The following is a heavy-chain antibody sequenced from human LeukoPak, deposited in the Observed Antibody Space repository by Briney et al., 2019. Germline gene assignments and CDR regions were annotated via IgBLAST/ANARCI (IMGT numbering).Heavy chain of an antibody. CDR2: ISGSGGST. D-gene: IGHD1-14*01. J-gene: IGHJ4*02. V-gene: IGHV3-23*01. CDR1: GYSFSTYA. Sequence: PGGSLRLSCAASGYSFSTYAMSWVRRAPGKGLEGVSTISGSGGSTFYAESVKGRFTISRDNSKNTLYLQVNSLRVEDTAIYYCATTSRTIGYWGQGTLVTVSS. CDR3: ATTSRTIGY.